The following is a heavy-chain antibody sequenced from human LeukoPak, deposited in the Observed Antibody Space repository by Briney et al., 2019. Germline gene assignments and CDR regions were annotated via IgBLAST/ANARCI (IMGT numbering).Heavy chain of an antibody. J-gene: IGHJ3*01. V-gene: IGHV1-8*01. CDR1: GYTFTSHD. Sequence: GASVKVSCKASGYTFTSHDINWVRQATGQGLEWMGWMNPNSGNTGYAQKFQGRVAMTRDTSINTAYLDLYSLRSEDTAVYYCARFLGVWFGESDGFDLWGQGTMVTVSS. CDR3: ARFLGVWFGESDGFDL. CDR2: MNPNSGNT. D-gene: IGHD3-10*01.